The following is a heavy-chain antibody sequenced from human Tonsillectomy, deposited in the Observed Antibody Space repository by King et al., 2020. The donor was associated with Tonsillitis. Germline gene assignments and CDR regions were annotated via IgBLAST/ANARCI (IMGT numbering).Heavy chain of an antibody. Sequence: MNWVRQAPGKVLEWVSSISSSSSYIYYADSVKGRFTIHRDNAKNSLYLQMNSLRAEDTAVYYCARDHGALDYWGQGTLVTVSS. CDR2: ISSSSSYI. V-gene: IGHV3-21*01. CDR3: ARDHGALDY. J-gene: IGHJ4*02. D-gene: IGHD3-10*01.